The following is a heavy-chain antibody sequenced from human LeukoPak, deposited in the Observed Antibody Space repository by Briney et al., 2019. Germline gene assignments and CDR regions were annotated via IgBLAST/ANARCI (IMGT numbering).Heavy chain of an antibody. J-gene: IGHJ3*02. D-gene: IGHD3-10*01. Sequence: SVKVSCNASGGTFSSYAISWVRQAPGQRLEWMGGIIPIFGTANYAQKFQGRVTITTDESTSTAYMELSSLRSEDTAVYYCARDLRPITMVRGVIIFDAFDIWGQGTMVTVSS. CDR1: GGTFSSYA. CDR3: ARDLRPITMVRGVIIFDAFDI. CDR2: IIPIFGTA. V-gene: IGHV1-69*05.